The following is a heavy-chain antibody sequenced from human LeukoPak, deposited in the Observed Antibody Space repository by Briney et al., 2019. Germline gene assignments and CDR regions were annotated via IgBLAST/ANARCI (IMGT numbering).Heavy chain of an antibody. CDR3: APYAGLDS. J-gene: IGHJ4*02. CDR1: GFXFRSHS. D-gene: IGHD3-16*01. V-gene: IGHV3-21*01. Sequence: GGSLRLSCATSGFXFRSHSINWVRQAPGKGLEWVSCIDARGTYTYYAAAVRGRFTISRDNTRSSLFLQMNSLRAEDTAMYYCAPYAGLDSWGQGTLVTVSS. CDR2: IDARGTYT.